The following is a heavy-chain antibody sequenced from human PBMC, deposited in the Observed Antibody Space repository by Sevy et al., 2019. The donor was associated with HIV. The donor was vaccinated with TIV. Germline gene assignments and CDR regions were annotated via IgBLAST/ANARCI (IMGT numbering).Heavy chain of an antibody. Sequence: GESLKISCKASGYSFTAHWIGWVRQMPGKGLEWMGILFPGNSDFISFQVQVTDSADKSINSAYLLCDGLKASDGAMYCWGLGGHLSFDVFDLWGQGTMVTVSS. J-gene: IGHJ3*01. CDR1: GYSFTAHW. V-gene: IGHV5-51*01. CDR3: GLGGHLSFDVFDL. D-gene: IGHD2-15*01. CDR2: LFPGNSDF.